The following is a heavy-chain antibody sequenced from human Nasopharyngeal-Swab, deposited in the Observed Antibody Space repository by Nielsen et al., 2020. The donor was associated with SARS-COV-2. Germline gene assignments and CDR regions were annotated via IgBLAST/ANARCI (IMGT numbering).Heavy chain of an antibody. CDR2: INPDGAIT. V-gene: IGHV3-74*01. Sequence: GESLKISCTASGFAFGTYWMHLVRQVPGKGLAWVSRINPDGAITSYADPVKGRFTISSNNAKNTLYLQVNSMRVEDTAVYYCAPIAFGDQFLDHWGQGTLVTVSS. CDR3: APIAFGDQFLDH. J-gene: IGHJ5*02. CDR1: GFAFGTYW. D-gene: IGHD3-3*02.